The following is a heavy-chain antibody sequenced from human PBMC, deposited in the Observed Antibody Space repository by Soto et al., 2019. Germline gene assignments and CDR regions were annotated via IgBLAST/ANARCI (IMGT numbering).Heavy chain of an antibody. CDR1: GFSLSNARMG. CDR3: ARIRSYDFWSGYSDWGMDV. J-gene: IGHJ6*02. Sequence: SGPTLVNPTETLTLTCTVSGFSLSNARMGVSWIRQPPGKALEWLAHIFSNDEKSYSTSLKSRLTVSKDTSKSQVVLTMTNMDPVDTATYYCARIRSYDFWSGYSDWGMDVWGQGTTVTVSS. V-gene: IGHV2-26*01. D-gene: IGHD3-3*01. CDR2: IFSNDEK.